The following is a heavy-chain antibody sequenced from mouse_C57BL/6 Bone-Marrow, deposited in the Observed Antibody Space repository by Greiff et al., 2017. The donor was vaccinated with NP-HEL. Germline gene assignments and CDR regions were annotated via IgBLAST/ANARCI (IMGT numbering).Heavy chain of an antibody. J-gene: IGHJ3*01. CDR1: GFNIKDDY. CDR2: IDPETGDT. D-gene: IGHD1-1*01. Sequence: VQLKESGAELVRPGASVKLSCTASGFNIKDDYMHWVKQRPEQGLEWIGWIDPETGDTEYASKFQGKATITADTSSNTSYLQLSILTSEDTSVYYCTSYGSLAWFAYWGQGTLVTVSA. V-gene: IGHV14-4*01. CDR3: TSYGSLAWFAY.